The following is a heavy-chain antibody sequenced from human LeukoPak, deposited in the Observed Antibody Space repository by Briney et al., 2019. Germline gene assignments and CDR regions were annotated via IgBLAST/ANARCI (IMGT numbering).Heavy chain of an antibody. CDR1: VYTFTSYG. V-gene: IGHV1-18*01. D-gene: IGHD1-1*01. Sequence: ASVTVSCKASVYTFTSYGISWVRQAPGQGLEWMGWISAYNGNTNYAQKLQGRVTMTTDTSTSTAYMELRSLGSDDTAVYYCASGLNGDFDYWGQGTLVTVSS. CDR2: ISAYNGNT. CDR3: ASGLNGDFDY. J-gene: IGHJ4*02.